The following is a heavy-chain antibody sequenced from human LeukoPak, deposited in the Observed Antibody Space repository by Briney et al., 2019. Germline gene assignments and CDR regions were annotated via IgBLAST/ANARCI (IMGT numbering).Heavy chain of an antibody. V-gene: IGHV3-11*01. J-gene: IGHJ5*02. CDR3: ARGAGPLFDP. CDR1: GFTFSDYY. CDR2: ITNSGDTK. Sequence: PGGSLRLSCAASGFTFSDYYMSWIRRAPGRGLEWIAYITNSGDTKHYADSVKGRFIISRDNAKNSLYLQTDSLRADDTAVYYCARGAGPLFDPWGQDTLVTVSS.